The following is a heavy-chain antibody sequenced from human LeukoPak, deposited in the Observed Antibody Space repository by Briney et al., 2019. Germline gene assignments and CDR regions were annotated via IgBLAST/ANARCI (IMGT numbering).Heavy chain of an antibody. CDR3: AKTVSSGLSRKAFDI. V-gene: IGHV3-9*01. Sequence: PGGSLRLSCAASGFTFDDYAMHWVRQAPGEGLEWVSGISWNSGSIGYADSVKGRFTISRDNAKNSLYLQMNSLRAEDTALYYCAKTVSSGLSRKAFDIWGQGTMVTVSS. CDR1: GFTFDDYA. D-gene: IGHD6-19*01. J-gene: IGHJ3*02. CDR2: ISWNSGSI.